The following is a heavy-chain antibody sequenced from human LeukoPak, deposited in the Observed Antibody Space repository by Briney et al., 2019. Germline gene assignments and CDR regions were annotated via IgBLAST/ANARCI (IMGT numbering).Heavy chain of an antibody. Sequence: GGSLRLSCAASGFTFSSHRMSWVRQAPGKGLEWVANIKQDGSEKYYVDSVKGRFTISRDNAKNSLYLQMNSLRAEDTAVYYCARDRRPLDYWGQGTLVTVSS. CDR2: IKQDGSEK. CDR1: GFTFSSHR. J-gene: IGHJ4*02. CDR3: ARDRRPLDY. V-gene: IGHV3-7*01.